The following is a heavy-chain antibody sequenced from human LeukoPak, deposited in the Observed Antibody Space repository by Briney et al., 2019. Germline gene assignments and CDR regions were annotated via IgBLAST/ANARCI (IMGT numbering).Heavy chain of an antibody. V-gene: IGHV1-18*01. CDR2: ISAYNGNT. D-gene: IGHD2-2*01. J-gene: IGHJ6*02. CDR3: ARDPDCSSTSCYYYYGMDV. CDR1: GYTFTSYG. Sequence: ASVKVSCKASGYTFTSYGISWVRQAPGQGLEWMGWISAYNGNTNYAQKLQGRVTMTTDTSTSTAYMELRSLRSDDTAVYYCARDPDCSSTSCYYYYGMDVWGQGPTVTVSS.